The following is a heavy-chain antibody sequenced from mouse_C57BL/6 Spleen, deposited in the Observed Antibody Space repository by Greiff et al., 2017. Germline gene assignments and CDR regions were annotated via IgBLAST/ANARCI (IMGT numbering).Heavy chain of an antibody. Sequence: EVKLVESGGGLVKPGGSLKLSCAASGFTFSDYGMHWVRQAPEKGLEWVAYISSGSSTIYYADTVKGRFTISRDNAKNTLFLQMTSLRSEDTAMYYCARRLWGDGYAMDYWGQGTSVTVSS. V-gene: IGHV5-17*01. CDR1: GFTFSDYG. J-gene: IGHJ4*01. CDR2: ISSGSSTI. D-gene: IGHD2-3*01. CDR3: ARRLWGDGYAMDY.